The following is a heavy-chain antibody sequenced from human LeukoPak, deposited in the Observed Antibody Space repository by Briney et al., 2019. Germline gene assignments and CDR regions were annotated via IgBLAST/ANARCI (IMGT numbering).Heavy chain of an antibody. CDR3: ARGRVAVAGTTPFDY. J-gene: IGHJ4*02. V-gene: IGHV3-48*02. Sequence: GGSLRLSCAASGFTFSSYAMNWVRQAPGKGLEWVSYISSSTNTIYYADSVKGRFTISRDNAKNSLYLQMNSLRDDDTALYYCARGRVAVAGTTPFDYWGQGTLVTVSS. D-gene: IGHD6-19*01. CDR2: ISSSTNTI. CDR1: GFTFSSYA.